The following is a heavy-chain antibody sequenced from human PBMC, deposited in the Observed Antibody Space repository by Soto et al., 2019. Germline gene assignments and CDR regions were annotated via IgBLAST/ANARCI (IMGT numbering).Heavy chain of an antibody. CDR2: IVPIYRTA. J-gene: IGHJ4*02. V-gene: IGHV1-69*13. Sequence: SVKVSCKASGGTFSSYRINWVRQAPGQGLEWVGGIVPIYRTADYAQKFQGRGTITADESARTSYMELRSLKSQDTAVYYCVRDSGAKLSSSWGQGTLVTVSS. D-gene: IGHD6-13*01. CDR3: VRDSGAKLSSS. CDR1: GGTFSSYR.